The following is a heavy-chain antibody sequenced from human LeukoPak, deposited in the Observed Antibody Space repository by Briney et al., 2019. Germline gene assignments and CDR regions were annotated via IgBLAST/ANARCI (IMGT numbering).Heavy chain of an antibody. V-gene: IGHV1-18*01. D-gene: IGHD3-22*01. CDR3: ARHYYYDSSGYEDC. J-gene: IGHJ4*02. CDR1: GYTFTSYG. CDR2: ISAHNGNT. Sequence: EASVRVSCKASGYTFTSYGISWVRQAPGQGLEWMGWISAHNGNTNYAQKLQGRVTMTTDTSTSTAYMELRNLRSDDTAVYYCARHYYYDSSGYEDCWGQGTPVTVSS.